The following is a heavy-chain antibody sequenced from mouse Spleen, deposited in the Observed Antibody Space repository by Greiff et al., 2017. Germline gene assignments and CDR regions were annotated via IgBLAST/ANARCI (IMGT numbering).Heavy chain of an antibody. CDR3: ARGPYYFDY. CDR2: ISDGGSYT. Sequence: EVQGVESGGGLVKPGGSLKLSCAASGFTFSSYTMYWVRQTPEKRLEWVATISDGGSYTYYPDSVKGRFTISRDNAKNNLYLQMSSLKSEDTAMYYCARGPYYFDYWGQGTTLTVSS. J-gene: IGHJ2*01. V-gene: IGHV5-4*02. CDR1: GFTFSSYT.